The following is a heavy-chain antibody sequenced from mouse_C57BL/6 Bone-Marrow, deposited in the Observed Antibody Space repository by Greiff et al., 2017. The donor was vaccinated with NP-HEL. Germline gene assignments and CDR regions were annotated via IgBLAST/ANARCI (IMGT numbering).Heavy chain of an antibody. CDR1: GFNIKDYY. J-gene: IGHJ4*01. CDR2: IDPDDGDT. Sequence: EVLLQQSGAELVKPGASVKLSCTASGFNIKDYYMHWVKQRTEQGLEWIGRIDPDDGDTKYAPKFQGKATITADTSTNPDYLQLSRLTSEDTAVYYCARDYGSFYYYAMDYCGQGTSVTVSA. V-gene: IGHV14-2*01. CDR3: ARDYGSFYYYAMDY. D-gene: IGHD1-1*01.